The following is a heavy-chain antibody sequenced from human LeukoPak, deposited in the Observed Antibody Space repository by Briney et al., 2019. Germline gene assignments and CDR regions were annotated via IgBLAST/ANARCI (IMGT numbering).Heavy chain of an antibody. CDR2: INWNGAGA. J-gene: IGHJ4*02. Sequence: GGSLRLSCAASGFTLDGYGMSWVRQAPGKGLEWVSGINWNGAGADYATSVKGRFTISRDNAKNSLYLQMNSLRAEDTALYHCARDGSSGWYSDFWGQGTLVTVSS. D-gene: IGHD6-19*01. CDR1: GFTLDGYG. CDR3: ARDGSSGWYSDF. V-gene: IGHV3-20*01.